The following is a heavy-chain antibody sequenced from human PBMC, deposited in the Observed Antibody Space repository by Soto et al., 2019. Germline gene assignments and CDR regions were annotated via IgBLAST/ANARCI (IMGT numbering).Heavy chain of an antibody. D-gene: IGHD3-22*01. Sequence: GGSLRLSCAASGVTFISYAMSWVRQATGKGLEWVSAISSGGDNTHYADSVKGRFTITRDNSKNMLYLEMNSLTVEDTAVYYCVRRAQYFDGTGFHAFDIWGQGTRVTVSS. CDR2: ISSGGDNT. CDR1: GVTFISYA. J-gene: IGHJ3*02. V-gene: IGHV3-23*01. CDR3: VRRAQYFDGTGFHAFDI.